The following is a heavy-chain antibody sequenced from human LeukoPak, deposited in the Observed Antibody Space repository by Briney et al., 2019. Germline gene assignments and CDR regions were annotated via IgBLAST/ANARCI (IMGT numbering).Heavy chain of an antibody. Sequence: GASVKVSCKASGYTFTSYGISWVRQAPGQGLEWMGWISAYNGNTNYAQKLQGRVTMTTDTSTSTAYMELRSLRSDGTAVYYCAKDSGYDWVDAFDIWGQGTMVTVSS. D-gene: IGHD5-12*01. V-gene: IGHV1-18*04. J-gene: IGHJ3*02. CDR2: ISAYNGNT. CDR3: AKDSGYDWVDAFDI. CDR1: GYTFTSYG.